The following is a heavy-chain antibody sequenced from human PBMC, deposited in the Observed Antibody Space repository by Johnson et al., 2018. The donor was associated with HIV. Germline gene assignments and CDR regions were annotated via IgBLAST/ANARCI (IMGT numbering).Heavy chain of an antibody. J-gene: IGHJ3*02. V-gene: IGHV3-30*02. Sequence: QVQLVESGGGVVQPGGSLRLSCAASGFTFSSYGMHWVRQAPGKGLEWVAFIRYDGSNKYYADSVKGRFTISRDNSKNTLYLQMHSLRAEDTAVYYCAKDWSRTVGATLGPGAFYIWGQGTVVTVSS. CDR1: GFTFSSYG. CDR2: IRYDGSNK. D-gene: IGHD1-26*01. CDR3: AKDWSRTVGATLGPGAFYI.